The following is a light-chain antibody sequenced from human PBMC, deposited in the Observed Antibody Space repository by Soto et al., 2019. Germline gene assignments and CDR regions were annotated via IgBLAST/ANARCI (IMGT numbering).Light chain of an antibody. CDR2: GAS. V-gene: IGKV3-20*01. Sequence: EIVLTQSPATLSLSPGERATLSCRANQSVSSNFLAWYQEKPGQAPRLLIYGASSRATGIPDRFSGSGSGTDFTLTISRLEPEDFAVYYCRQYGRSLGLAFGGGTKVDIK. CDR3: RQYGRSLGLA. J-gene: IGKJ4*01. CDR1: QSVSSNF.